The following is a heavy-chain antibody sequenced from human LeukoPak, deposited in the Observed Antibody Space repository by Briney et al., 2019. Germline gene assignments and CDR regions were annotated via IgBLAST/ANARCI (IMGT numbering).Heavy chain of an antibody. D-gene: IGHD2-15*01. Sequence: PGGSLRLSCAASGFTFSSYSMSWVRQAPGKGLEWVANIKQDGNQKYYVDSVKGRFTISRDNAQNSLYLQMNSLRAEGTAVYYCARVQGYCSGGSCFPWDYWGQGALVTVSS. CDR1: GFTFSSYS. J-gene: IGHJ4*02. CDR2: IKQDGNQK. CDR3: ARVQGYCSGGSCFPWDY. V-gene: IGHV3-7*05.